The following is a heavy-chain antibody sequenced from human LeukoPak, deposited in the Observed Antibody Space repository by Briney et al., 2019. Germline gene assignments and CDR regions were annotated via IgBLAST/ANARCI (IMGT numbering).Heavy chain of an antibody. CDR3: ARDSATYYYYYYYMDV. J-gene: IGHJ6*03. CDR1: GYSISSGYY. Sequence: SETLSLTCTVSGYSISSGYYWGWIRQPPGKGLEWIGSIYHSGSTYYNPSLKSRVTISVDTSKNQFSLKLSPVTAADTAVYYCARDSATYYYYYYYMDVWGKGTTVTVSS. V-gene: IGHV4-38-2*02. D-gene: IGHD2-15*01. CDR2: IYHSGST.